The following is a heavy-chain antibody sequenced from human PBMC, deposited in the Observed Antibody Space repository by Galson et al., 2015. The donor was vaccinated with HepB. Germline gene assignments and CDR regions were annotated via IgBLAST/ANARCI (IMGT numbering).Heavy chain of an antibody. V-gene: IGHV3-7*03. J-gene: IGHJ4*02. CDR3: TRNQN. Sequence: SLRLSCAASGFTLSSYWMGWVRQAPGKGLDWVASINRDGTDKRYVNSVKGRFTISRDNAKNSLYLQLNSLRAEDTAVYYCTRNQNCGQGTLCTASS. D-gene: IGHD1-14*01. CDR1: GFTLSSYW. CDR2: INRDGTDK.